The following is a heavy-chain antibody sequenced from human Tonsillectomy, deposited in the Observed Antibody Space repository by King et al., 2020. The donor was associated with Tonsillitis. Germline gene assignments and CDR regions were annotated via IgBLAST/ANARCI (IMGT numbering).Heavy chain of an antibody. CDR1: GGSISSGDYY. CDR3: ARAAAGEPDAYWFDP. CDR2: IYYSGST. Sequence: QLQESGPGLVKPSQTLSLTCIVSGGSISSGDYYWSWIRQPPGKGLEWIGYIYYSGSTYYNPSLKSRVSISVDTSKNQFSLKLSSVTAADTAVYYCARAAAGEPDAYWFDPWGQGTLVTVSS. J-gene: IGHJ5*02. V-gene: IGHV4-30-4*01. D-gene: IGHD6-13*01.